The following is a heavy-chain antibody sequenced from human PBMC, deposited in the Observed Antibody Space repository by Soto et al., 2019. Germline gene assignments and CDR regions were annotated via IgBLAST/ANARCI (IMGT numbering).Heavy chain of an antibody. CDR3: AKGYVDYPWDAFDI. J-gene: IGHJ3*02. Sequence: EVQLLESGGGLVHPGGSRRVSCAASGLTFSSYAMSWVRQAPGKGLEWVSAISGSGGSTYYANSVRGRFTISRDNSKNTLYLQMNSLRAEDTAVYYCAKGYVDYPWDAFDIWGQGTMVTVSS. CDR1: GLTFSSYA. D-gene: IGHD4-17*01. CDR2: ISGSGGST. V-gene: IGHV3-23*01.